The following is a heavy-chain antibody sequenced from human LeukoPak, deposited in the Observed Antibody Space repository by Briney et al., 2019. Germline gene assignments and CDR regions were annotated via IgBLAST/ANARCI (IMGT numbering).Heavy chain of an antibody. Sequence: GGSLRLSCAASGFTFKDFAMHWVRQAPGKGLEWVSLISGDARTTFYGDSVKGRFTISRDNSKNSLYLQMNSLRTEDAAFYYCAKDIGERGYKDYWGQGTLVTVSS. CDR1: GFTFKDFA. J-gene: IGHJ4*02. CDR3: AKDIGERGYKDY. CDR2: ISGDARTT. V-gene: IGHV3-43*02. D-gene: IGHD5-18*01.